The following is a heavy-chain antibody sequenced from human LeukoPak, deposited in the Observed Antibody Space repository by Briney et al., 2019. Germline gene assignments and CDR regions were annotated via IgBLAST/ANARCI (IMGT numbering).Heavy chain of an antibody. J-gene: IGHJ4*02. CDR1: GFSVSNYY. Sequence: GGSLRLSCAASGFSVSNYYMSWVRQAPGKGLEWVSVIYSGGSTYYADSVKGRFTISRDNSKNTLYLQMNSLRAEDTAVYYCAREGYDYGIDYWGQGTLVTVSS. D-gene: IGHD4-17*01. V-gene: IGHV3-53*01. CDR3: AREGYDYGIDY. CDR2: IYSGGST.